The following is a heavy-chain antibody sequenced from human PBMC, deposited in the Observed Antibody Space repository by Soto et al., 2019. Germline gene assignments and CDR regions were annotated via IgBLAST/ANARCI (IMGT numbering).Heavy chain of an antibody. V-gene: IGHV4-39*01. CDR1: GGSISSSSYY. D-gene: IGHD3-10*01. CDR3: AATPSGSYTYYYYGMDV. Sequence: PSETLSLTCTVSGGSISSSSYYWGWIRQPPGKGLEWIGSIYYSGSTYYNPSLKSRVTISVDTSKNQFSLKLSSVTAADTAVYYCAATPSGSYTYYYYGMDVWGQGTTVT. CDR2: IYYSGST. J-gene: IGHJ6*02.